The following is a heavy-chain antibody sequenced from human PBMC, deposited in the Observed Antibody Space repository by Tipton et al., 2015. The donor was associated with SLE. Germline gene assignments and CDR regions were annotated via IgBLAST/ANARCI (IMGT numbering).Heavy chain of an antibody. CDR3: ARDRGSGSHPSLFDY. Sequence: TLSLTCTVSGGSISSYYWSWIRQPPGKGLEWIGSIYYSGSTYYNPSLKSRVTISVDTSKNQFSLKLSSVTAADTAVYYCARDRGSGSHPSLFDYWGQGTLVTVSS. D-gene: IGHD1-26*01. J-gene: IGHJ4*02. CDR1: GGSISSYY. CDR2: IYYSGST. V-gene: IGHV4-59*12.